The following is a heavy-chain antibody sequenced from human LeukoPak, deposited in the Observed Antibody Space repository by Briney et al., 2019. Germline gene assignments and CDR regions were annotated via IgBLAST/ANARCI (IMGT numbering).Heavy chain of an antibody. CDR2: TNHSGST. V-gene: IGHV4-34*01. CDR3: ARRLPPYYYDSSGYTY. D-gene: IGHD3-22*01. Sequence: SETLSLTCAVYGGSFSGYYWSWIRQPPGKGLEWIGETNHSGSTNYNPSLKSRVTISVDTSKNQFSLKLSSVTAADTAVYYCARRLPPYYYDSSGYTYWGQGTLVTVSS. J-gene: IGHJ4*02. CDR1: GGSFSGYY.